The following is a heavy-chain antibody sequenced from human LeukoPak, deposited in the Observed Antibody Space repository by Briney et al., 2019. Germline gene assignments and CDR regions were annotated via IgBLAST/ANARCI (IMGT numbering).Heavy chain of an antibody. D-gene: IGHD1-26*01. Sequence: SLRLSCAASGFTFDDYAMHWVRQAPGKGLEWVSGISWNSGSIGYADSVKGRFTISRDNAKNSLYLQMNSLRAEDTALYYCAKGRGAISVKIAFDYWGQGTLVTVSS. J-gene: IGHJ4*02. CDR1: GFTFDDYA. V-gene: IGHV3-9*01. CDR2: ISWNSGSI. CDR3: AKGRGAISVKIAFDY.